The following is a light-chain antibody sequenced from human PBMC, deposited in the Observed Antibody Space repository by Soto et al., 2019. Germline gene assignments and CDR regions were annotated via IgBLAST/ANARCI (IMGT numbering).Light chain of an antibody. CDR2: VAS. J-gene: IGKJ4*01. Sequence: DIHMTQSPSSLSASVVDRVTVTCQASQDISNHLNWYKQKPGKAPKLLSYVASNLDTGVPSRISGSGSGTEFTFTISSLKPEDVATYYCQLYDNLLLTFAGGTKVDI. CDR1: QDISNH. CDR3: QLYDNLLLT. V-gene: IGKV1-33*01.